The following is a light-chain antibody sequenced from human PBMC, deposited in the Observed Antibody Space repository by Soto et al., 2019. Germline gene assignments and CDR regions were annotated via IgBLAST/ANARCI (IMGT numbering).Light chain of an antibody. V-gene: IGLV2-14*03. J-gene: IGLJ1*01. Sequence: QSALTQPASVSGSPGQSITISCTGTSSDVGVYNYVSWFQQHPGKAPKLMVYDVSNRPSGVSNRFSGSKSGNTASLTISGLQAEDEADYYCSSYTRSSSYVFGTGTKVTVL. CDR1: SSDVGVYNY. CDR3: SSYTRSSSYV. CDR2: DVS.